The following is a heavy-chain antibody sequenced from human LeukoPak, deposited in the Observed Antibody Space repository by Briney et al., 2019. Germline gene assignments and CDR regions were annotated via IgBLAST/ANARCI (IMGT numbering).Heavy chain of an antibody. CDR3: AKDLRVGGSYFDY. D-gene: IGHD1-26*01. Sequence: GGSLRLSCAATGFTFSSYAMSWVRQAPGKGLEWVSAISGSGGSTYYADSVKGRFTISRDNSKNTLYLQMNSLRAEDTAVYYCAKDLRVGGSYFDYWGQGTLVTVSS. CDR2: ISGSGGST. J-gene: IGHJ4*02. CDR1: GFTFSSYA. V-gene: IGHV3-23*01.